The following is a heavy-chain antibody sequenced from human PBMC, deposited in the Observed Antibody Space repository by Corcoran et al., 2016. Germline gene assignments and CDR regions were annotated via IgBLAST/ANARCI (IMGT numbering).Heavy chain of an antibody. V-gene: IGHV3-15*07. CDR2: IKSKTDGGTT. J-gene: IGHJ5*02. CDR3: TTDLCCSGGSCYFNWFDP. Sequence: EVQLVESGGGLVKPGGSLRLSCAASGFTFSNAWMNWVRQAPGKGLEWVGRIKSKTDGGTTDYAAPVKGRFTISRDDSKNTLYLQMNSLKTEDTAVYYCTTDLCCSGGSCYFNWFDPWGQGTLVTVSS. D-gene: IGHD2-15*01. CDR1: GFTFSNAW.